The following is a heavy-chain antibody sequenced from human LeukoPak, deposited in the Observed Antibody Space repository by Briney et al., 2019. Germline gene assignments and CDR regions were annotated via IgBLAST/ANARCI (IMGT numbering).Heavy chain of an antibody. J-gene: IGHJ5*02. V-gene: IGHV1-8*01. D-gene: IGHD3-3*01. Sequence: GASVKVSCKASGYTFTSYDINWVRQATGQGLEWMGWMNPNSGNTGYAQKFQGRVTMTRNTSISTAYMELSSLRSEDTAVYYCARGAFTIFGVVIIRQWFDPWGQGTLVTVSS. CDR1: GYTFTSYD. CDR3: ARGAFTIFGVVIIRQWFDP. CDR2: MNPNSGNT.